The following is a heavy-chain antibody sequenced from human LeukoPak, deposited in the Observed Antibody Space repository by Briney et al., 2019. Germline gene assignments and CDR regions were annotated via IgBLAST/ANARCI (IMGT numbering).Heavy chain of an antibody. J-gene: IGHJ4*02. CDR1: GFTFSNTW. V-gene: IGHV3-15*01. Sequence: GGSLRLSCAASGFTFSNTWMNWVRQAPGKGLEWVGRMRSKPDGGTTDYAAPVKGRSTISRDDSKNTLYLQMNSLKTDDTAVYYCTTEASYYDRSGYFDYWGQGTLVTVPS. D-gene: IGHD3-22*01. CDR2: MRSKPDGGTT. CDR3: TTEASYYDRSGYFDY.